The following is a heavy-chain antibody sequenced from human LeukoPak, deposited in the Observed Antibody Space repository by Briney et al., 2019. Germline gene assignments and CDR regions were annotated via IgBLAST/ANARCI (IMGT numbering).Heavy chain of an antibody. Sequence: PGGSLRLSCAASGFTFSNFWMSLVRQAPGKGLEWVATIKGDGSDKYHVDSVKGRFTISRDNAKNSLYLQMNSLRAEDTAVYYCAKFPYGDYVHYWGQGTLVTVSS. CDR1: GFTFSNFW. J-gene: IGHJ4*02. V-gene: IGHV3-7*05. CDR3: AKFPYGDYVHY. D-gene: IGHD4-17*01. CDR2: IKGDGSDK.